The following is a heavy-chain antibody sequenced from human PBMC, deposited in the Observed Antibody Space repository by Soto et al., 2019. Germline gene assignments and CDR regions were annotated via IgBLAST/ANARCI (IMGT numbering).Heavy chain of an antibody. J-gene: IGHJ4*02. CDR3: TAKASGY. CDR2: IKSKTDGGTT. CDR1: GITFSNAW. D-gene: IGHD6-25*01. V-gene: IGHV3-15*01. Sequence: EVQLVESGGGLVNPGGSLRLSCAASGITFSNAWMSWVRQAPGKGLEWVGRIKSKTDGGTTDYAAPVKGRFTISRDDSENTLYLQMNSLKTEDTAVYYCTAKASGYWGQGTLVTVSS.